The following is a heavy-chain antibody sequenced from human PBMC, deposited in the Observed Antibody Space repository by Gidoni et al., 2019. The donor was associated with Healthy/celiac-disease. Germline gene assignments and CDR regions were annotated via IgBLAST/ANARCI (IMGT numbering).Heavy chain of an antibody. CDR3: ARMVYAIKNAFDI. CDR2: INPNSGGT. J-gene: IGHJ3*02. Sequence: QVQPVQSGAEVKKPGASVKVSCKASGYTFTGYYIHWVRQAPGQGLEWMGWINPNSGGTNYAQKFQGRVTMTRDTSISTAYMELSRLRSDDTAVYYCARMVYAIKNAFDIWGQGTMVTVSS. D-gene: IGHD2-8*01. V-gene: IGHV1-2*02. CDR1: GYTFTGYY.